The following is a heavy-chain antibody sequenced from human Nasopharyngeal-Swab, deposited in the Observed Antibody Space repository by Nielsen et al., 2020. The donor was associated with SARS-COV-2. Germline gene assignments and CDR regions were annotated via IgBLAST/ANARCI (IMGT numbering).Heavy chain of an antibody. CDR2: ITSGNSV. D-gene: IGHD5-12*01. J-gene: IGHJ4*02. V-gene: IGHV3-48*04. CDR1: GFTFSPYT. Sequence: AGSLRLSCATSGFTFSPYTMTWVRQAPGKGLQWISYITSGNSVQYADSVRGRFTISRDNAKNSLYLQMNSLTAEDTAVYYCARERVGGYGDYWGQGTLVTVSS. CDR3: ARERVGGYGDY.